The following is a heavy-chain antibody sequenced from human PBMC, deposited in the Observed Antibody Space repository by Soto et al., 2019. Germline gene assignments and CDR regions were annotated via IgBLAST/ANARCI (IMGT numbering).Heavy chain of an antibody. CDR2: IGASGDIT. J-gene: IGHJ4*02. Sequence: GGSLRLSCAASGFSFTNFAMSWVRQTPGKGLEWVAGIGASGDITWYADSVKGRLSISRDNSKNTLYLQLNSLRFEDTAVYYCAKDDFTDRGDDYFDYWGPGTLVTVSS. CDR1: GFSFTNFA. CDR3: AKDDFTDRGDDYFDY. D-gene: IGHD2-21*02. V-gene: IGHV3-23*01.